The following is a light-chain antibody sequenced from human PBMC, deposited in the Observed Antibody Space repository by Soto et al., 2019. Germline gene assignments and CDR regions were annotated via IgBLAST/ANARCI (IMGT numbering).Light chain of an antibody. Sequence: QSVLTQPPSASGTPGQRVTISCSGSSPNIGSNYAYWYRQLPGTAPKLLIYANSQRPSGVPDRFSGSKSGNTASLTISGLQAEDEADYYCCSYAGIYTLVFGGGTKLTVL. V-gene: IGLV1-47*01. CDR1: SPNIGSNY. J-gene: IGLJ2*01. CDR3: CSYAGIYTLV. CDR2: ANS.